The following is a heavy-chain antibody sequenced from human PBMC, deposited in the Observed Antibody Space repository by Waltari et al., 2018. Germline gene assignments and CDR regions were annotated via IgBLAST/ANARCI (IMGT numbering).Heavy chain of an antibody. CDR1: GYTFTGYY. Sequence: QVQLVQTGAEVKKPGASVKVSCKASGYTFTGYYMHWVRQATGQGLEWMGRINPNSGGTNYAQKLPRMVTMTRDTSISTAYMDLSSLGSDDTAFYYCARDLGSGSYYDFDYWCQVTLVTVSS. D-gene: IGHD1-26*01. CDR3: ARDLGSGSYYDFDY. V-gene: IGHV1-2*06. J-gene: IGHJ4*02. CDR2: INPNSGGT.